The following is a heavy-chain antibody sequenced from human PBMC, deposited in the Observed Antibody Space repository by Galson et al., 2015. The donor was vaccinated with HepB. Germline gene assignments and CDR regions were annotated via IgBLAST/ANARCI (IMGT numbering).Heavy chain of an antibody. CDR3: TRSPHLTGTARYQFDY. CDR1: GGTFSRYT. CDR2: ILPIFETA. D-gene: IGHD1-7*01. J-gene: IGHJ4*02. V-gene: IGHV1-69*06. Sequence: SVKVSCKASGGTFSRYTIIWVRQAPGQGVEWMGEILPIFETANYAQKFQGRVTLTAHKSTDTAYMELSSLRSEDTAVYYCTRSPHLTGTARYQFDYWGQGTRVTVSS.